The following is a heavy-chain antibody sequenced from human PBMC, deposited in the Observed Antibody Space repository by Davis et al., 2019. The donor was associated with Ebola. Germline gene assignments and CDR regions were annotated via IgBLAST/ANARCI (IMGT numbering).Heavy chain of an antibody. D-gene: IGHD2-2*01. J-gene: IGHJ4*02. CDR3: ARGGVIPAALPHLWIPLDY. CDR2: INPNGGSA. Sequence: ASVKVSCKASGYTFSRYYMHWVRQAPGQGPEWMGVINPNGGSATYAQRFQGRVSMTSDMSTDTVYLELSSLKSRDTAVYYCARGGVIPAALPHLWIPLDYWGQGALVTVSS. V-gene: IGHV1-46*01. CDR1: GYTFSRYY.